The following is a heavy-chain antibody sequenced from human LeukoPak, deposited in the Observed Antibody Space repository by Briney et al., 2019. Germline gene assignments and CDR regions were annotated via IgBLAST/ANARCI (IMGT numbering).Heavy chain of an antibody. V-gene: IGHV3-30-3*01. CDR2: ISYDGSNK. J-gene: IGHJ4*02. D-gene: IGHD1-26*01. CDR3: AKVKVGAPVPWGYFDY. Sequence: PGGSLRLSCAASGFTFSSYAMHWVRQAPGKGLEWVAVISYDGSNKYYADSVKGRFTISRDNSKNTLYLQMNSLRAEDTAVYYCAKVKVGAPVPWGYFDYWGQGTLVTVSS. CDR1: GFTFSSYA.